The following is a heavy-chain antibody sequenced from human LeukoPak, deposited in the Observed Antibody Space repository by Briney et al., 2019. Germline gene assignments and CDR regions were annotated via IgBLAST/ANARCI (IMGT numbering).Heavy chain of an antibody. CDR2: ISSSSSYI. CDR1: GFTFSSYS. Sequence: GGSLRLSCAASGFTFSSYSMNWVRQAPGKGLEWVSSISSSSSYIYYADSVKGRFTISRDNAKNSLYLQMNSLRAEDTAVYYCARGGTWGYCSSTSCLTSTVSDYWGQGTLVTVSS. D-gene: IGHD2-2*01. J-gene: IGHJ4*02. V-gene: IGHV3-21*01. CDR3: ARGGTWGYCSSTSCLTSTVSDY.